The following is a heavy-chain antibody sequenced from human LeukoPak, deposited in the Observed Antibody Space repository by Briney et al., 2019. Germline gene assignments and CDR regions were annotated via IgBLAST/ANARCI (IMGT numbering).Heavy chain of an antibody. CDR1: GYTFTGYY. CDR2: INPNSGGT. V-gene: IGHV1-2*02. Sequence: VSVKVSRKASGYTFTGYYMHWVRQAPGQGLEWMGWINPNSGGTNYAQKFQGRVTMTRDTSISTAYMELSRLRSDDTAVYYCARDRCSSTSCYNFDYWGQGTLVTVSS. CDR3: ARDRCSSTSCYNFDY. J-gene: IGHJ4*02. D-gene: IGHD2-2*02.